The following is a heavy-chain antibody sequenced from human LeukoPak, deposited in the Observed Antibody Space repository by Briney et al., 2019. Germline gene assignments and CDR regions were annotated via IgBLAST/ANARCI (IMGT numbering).Heavy chain of an antibody. Sequence: SETLSLTCAVYGGSFSGYYWSWIRQPPGKGLEWIGEINHSGSTNYNPSLKSRVTISVDTSKNQFSLKLSSVTAADTAVYYCARDRHDAFDVWGQGTMVTVSS. CDR3: ARDRHDAFDV. CDR1: GGSFSGYY. J-gene: IGHJ3*01. V-gene: IGHV4-34*01. CDR2: INHSGST.